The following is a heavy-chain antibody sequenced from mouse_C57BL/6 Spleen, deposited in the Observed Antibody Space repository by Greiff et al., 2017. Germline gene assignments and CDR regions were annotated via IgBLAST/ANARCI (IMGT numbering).Heavy chain of an antibody. CDR2: ISYDGSN. CDR3: SSLHNHEGHCDC. J-gene: IGHJ2*01. Sequence: EVKLVESGPGLVKPSQSLSLTCSVTGYSITSGYYWNWIRQFPGKKLERMGYISYDGSNNYKPPLTNRISITLDTSKNQLFLKLNAVTTEDSATCYLSSLHNHEGHCDCWGQGTTLTVSS. V-gene: IGHV3-6*01. CDR1: GYSITSGYY. D-gene: IGHD6-1*01.